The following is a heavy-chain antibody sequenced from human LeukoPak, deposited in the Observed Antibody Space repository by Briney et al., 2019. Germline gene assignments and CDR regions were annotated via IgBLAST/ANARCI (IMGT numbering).Heavy chain of an antibody. J-gene: IGHJ4*02. CDR3: AKCQLLCGGDCYEGFDY. CDR1: GFTFNGFA. CDR2: ISGSAGST. Sequence: GGSLRLSCAASGFTFNGFAMSWVRQAPGKGLEWVSAISGSAGSTYYADSVKGRFTISRDNSKNTLYLQMNSLRAEDTAVYYCAKCQLLCGGDCYEGFDYWGQGTLVTVSS. V-gene: IGHV3-23*01. D-gene: IGHD2-21*02.